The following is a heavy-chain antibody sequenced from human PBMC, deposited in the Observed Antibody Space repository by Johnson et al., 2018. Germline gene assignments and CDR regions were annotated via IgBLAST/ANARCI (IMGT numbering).Heavy chain of an antibody. CDR1: GGSISGSY. Sequence: QVQLQESGPGLVKPSETLSLTCTVSGGSISGSYWSWIRQPPGKGLEWLGYIYPRGSTKYNPSLNSRVTMSVDASKNQCPLQLNSGTAADTAVYYCARFVSSSGYVHHWGQGTLVTVSS. D-gene: IGHD3-22*01. CDR3: ARFVSSSGYVHH. CDR2: IYPRGST. V-gene: IGHV4-59*01. J-gene: IGHJ1*01.